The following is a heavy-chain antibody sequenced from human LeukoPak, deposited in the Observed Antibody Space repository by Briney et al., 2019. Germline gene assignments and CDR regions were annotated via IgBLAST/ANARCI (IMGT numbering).Heavy chain of an antibody. CDR1: GFTFSSYS. J-gene: IGHJ5*02. CDR3: ANHGDYGWFDP. V-gene: IGHV3-48*01. D-gene: IGHD4-17*01. CDR2: ISSSSSTI. Sequence: GGSLRLSCAASGFTFSSYSMNWVRQAPGKGLEWVSYISSSSSTIYYADSVKGRFTISRDNAKNSLYLQMNSLRAEDTAVYYCANHGDYGWFDPWGQGTLVTVSS.